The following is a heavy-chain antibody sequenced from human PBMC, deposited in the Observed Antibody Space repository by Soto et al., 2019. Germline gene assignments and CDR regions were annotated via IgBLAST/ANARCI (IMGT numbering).Heavy chain of an antibody. J-gene: IGHJ4*02. D-gene: IGHD6-13*01. V-gene: IGHV4-31*03. CDR1: GGSINSGGYY. CDR3: ARGYRQSGYSSSWVFDY. Sequence: QVQLRESGPGLVKPSQTLSLTCTVSGGSINSGGYYWNWIRQHPRKGLEWIGYMYYSGSTYYNPFLRSRVINSADTSENHFSLTLSSLTAAATAVYFCARGYRQSGYSSSWVFDYWGQGTLVNVAS. CDR2: MYYSGST.